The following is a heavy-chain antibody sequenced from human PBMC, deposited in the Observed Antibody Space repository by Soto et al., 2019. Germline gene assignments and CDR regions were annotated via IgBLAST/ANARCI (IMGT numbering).Heavy chain of an antibody. V-gene: IGHV3-23*01. CDR3: AKGDDSSGYFQDWYFDL. CDR1: GFTFSSYA. CDR2: ISGSGGST. J-gene: IGHJ2*01. Sequence: GGSLRLSCAASGFTFSSYAMSWVRQAPGKGLEWVSAISGSGGSTYYADSVKGRFTISRDNSKNTLYLQMNSLRAEDTAVYYCAKGDDSSGYFQDWYFDLWGRGTLVTVSS. D-gene: IGHD3-22*01.